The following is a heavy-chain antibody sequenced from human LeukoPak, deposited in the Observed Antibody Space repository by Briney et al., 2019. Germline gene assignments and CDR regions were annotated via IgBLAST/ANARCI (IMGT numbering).Heavy chain of an antibody. J-gene: IGHJ5*02. CDR1: GFIFSSYA. D-gene: IGHD2-8*01. CDR3: AKVLGPSHCTNAVCFISLFDP. CDR2: ISASGDDT. V-gene: IGHV3-23*01. Sequence: GGSLRLSCAASGFIFSSYAISWVRQAPGRGLEWVSLISASGDDTYYAVSVKGRFTISRDNSKNMVFLQINSLRAEDTAVYYCAKVLGPSHCTNAVCFISLFDPWGQGTLVTVSS.